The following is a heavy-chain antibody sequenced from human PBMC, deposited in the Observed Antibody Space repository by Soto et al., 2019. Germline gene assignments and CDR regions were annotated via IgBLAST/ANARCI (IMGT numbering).Heavy chain of an antibody. Sequence: QLQLQESGPGLVKPSETLSLTCTVSGGSISSSSYYCGWIRQPPGKGLEWIGSIYYSGSTYYNPSLKSRVTISVDTSKNQFSLKLSSVTAADTAVYYCARQIDIVVVPAATGWFDPWGQGTLVTVSS. V-gene: IGHV4-39*01. J-gene: IGHJ5*02. CDR3: ARQIDIVVVPAATGWFDP. D-gene: IGHD2-2*01. CDR1: GGSISSSSYY. CDR2: IYYSGST.